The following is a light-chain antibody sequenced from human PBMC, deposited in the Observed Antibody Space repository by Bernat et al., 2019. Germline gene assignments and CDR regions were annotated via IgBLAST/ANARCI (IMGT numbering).Light chain of an antibody. CDR2: SNN. V-gene: IGLV1-44*01. Sequence: QSVLTQPPSASGTPGQRVTISCSGSSSNIGSNTVNWHQQLPGTAPKLLIYSNNQRPPGVPDRFSGSKSGTSASLAIRWLQSEDEADYYCAAWDDSLNGVVFGGGTKLTVL. CDR1: SSNIGSNT. CDR3: AAWDDSLNGVV. J-gene: IGLJ2*01.